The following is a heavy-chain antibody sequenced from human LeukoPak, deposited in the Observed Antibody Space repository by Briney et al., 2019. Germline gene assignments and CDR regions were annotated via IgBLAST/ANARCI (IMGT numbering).Heavy chain of an antibody. CDR3: ARDYTA. CDR2: IYSGGST. CDR1: GFTFSYYW. Sequence: SGGSLRLSCAASGFTFSYYWMSWVRQAPGRGLEWVSVIYSGGSTYYADSVKGRFTISRDNSKNTLYLQMNSLRAEDTAVHYCARDYTAWGQGTLVTVSS. V-gene: IGHV3-53*01. J-gene: IGHJ5*02. D-gene: IGHD2-2*02.